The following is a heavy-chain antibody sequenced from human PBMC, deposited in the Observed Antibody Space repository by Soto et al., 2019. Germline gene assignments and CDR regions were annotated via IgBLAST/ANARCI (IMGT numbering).Heavy chain of an antibody. CDR2: ISASGGTT. J-gene: IGHJ4*02. CDR1: GFTFSSYA. Sequence: EVQLLESGGGLVQPGGSLRLSCAASGFTFSSYAMSWVRQAPGKGLEWVAGISASGGTTYYTDSVKGRFTVSRDNSENTLYLQMTSLRAEDTAVYYCAKTLSGWYVFEYWGQGNLVTVSS. D-gene: IGHD6-19*01. V-gene: IGHV3-23*01. CDR3: AKTLSGWYVFEY.